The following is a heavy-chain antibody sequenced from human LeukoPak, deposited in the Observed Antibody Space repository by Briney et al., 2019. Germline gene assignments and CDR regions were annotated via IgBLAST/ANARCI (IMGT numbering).Heavy chain of an antibody. CDR3: AREGVPAARTYYFDY. CDR1: GFTFSTYA. Sequence: GGSLRPSCAASGFTFSTYAMHWVRQAPGKGLEWMAVISYDGYYKYYADSVKGRFTISRDNSKNTLYLQMNSLRAEDTAVYYCAREGVPAARTYYFDYWGQGTLVTVSS. V-gene: IGHV3-30-3*01. J-gene: IGHJ4*02. CDR2: ISYDGYYK. D-gene: IGHD2-2*01.